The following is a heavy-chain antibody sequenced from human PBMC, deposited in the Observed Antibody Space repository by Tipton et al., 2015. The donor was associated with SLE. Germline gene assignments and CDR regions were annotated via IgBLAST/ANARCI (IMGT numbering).Heavy chain of an antibody. J-gene: IGHJ3*02. Sequence: SLRLSCAASGFTFSSYSLNWVRQAPGKGLEWVSYISSSSSTIYYADSVKGRFIISRDNAKNSLYLQLNSLRAEDMALYYCAKDQYPGGPLQGWGAFDIWGQGTMVTVSS. V-gene: IGHV3-48*01. CDR1: GFTFSSYS. D-gene: IGHD7-27*01. CDR3: AKDQYPGGPLQGWGAFDI. CDR2: ISSSSSTI.